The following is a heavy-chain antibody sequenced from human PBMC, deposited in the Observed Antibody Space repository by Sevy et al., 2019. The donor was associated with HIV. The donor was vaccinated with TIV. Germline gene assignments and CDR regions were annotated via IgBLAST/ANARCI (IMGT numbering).Heavy chain of an antibody. D-gene: IGHD2-15*01. CDR1: GASISGYS. CDR2: IYDSGST. V-gene: IGHV4-59*01. CDR3: ARDKSVDSSGGRCRPSYFNY. Sequence: SETLSLTCTVSGASISGYSWSWIRQPPGKGLEWIGNIYDSGSTNYKPSLKRRVTISVEISKSQFSLRLSSVTAADTAICYSARDKSVDSSGGRCRPSYFNYWGQGTLVTVSS. J-gene: IGHJ4*02.